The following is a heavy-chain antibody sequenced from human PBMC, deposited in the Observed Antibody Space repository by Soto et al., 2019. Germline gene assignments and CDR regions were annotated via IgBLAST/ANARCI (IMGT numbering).Heavy chain of an antibody. CDR3: EIRRAGSGYYFAH. J-gene: IGHJ4*02. CDR2: VSVDGSLE. CDR1: GFTFSTYA. Sequence: QVQLVESGGGVVQPGGSLRLSCVASGFTFSTYAIHWVRQAPGKGLEWVALVSVDGSLEYYADSVKGRSTVSRDNSKSTLYFQMNSLRPEDTAFYYCEIRRAGSGYYFAHWGQGTLVTVSS. V-gene: IGHV3-30-3*01. D-gene: IGHD3-22*01.